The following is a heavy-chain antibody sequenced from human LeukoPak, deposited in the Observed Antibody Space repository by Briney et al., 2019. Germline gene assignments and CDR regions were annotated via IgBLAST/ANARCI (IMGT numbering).Heavy chain of an antibody. J-gene: IGHJ6*02. CDR3: ARGGYCSSTSCYRVYYYGMDV. CDR1: GFTFSSYG. V-gene: IGHV3-33*01. D-gene: IGHD2-2*03. Sequence: QPGGSLRLSCAASGFTFSSYGMHWVRQAPGKGLEWVAVIWYDGSNKYYADSVKGRFTISRDNSKNTLYLQMNSLRAEDTAVYYCARGGYCSSTSCYRVYYYGMDVWGQGTTVTVSS. CDR2: IWYDGSNK.